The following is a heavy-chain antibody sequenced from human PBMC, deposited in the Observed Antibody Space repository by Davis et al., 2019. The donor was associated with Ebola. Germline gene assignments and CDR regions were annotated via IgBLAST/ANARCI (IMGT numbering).Heavy chain of an antibody. D-gene: IGHD4-17*01. J-gene: IGHJ3*02. CDR1: GFTFSDYY. CDR2: ISSSSSYI. CDR3: ANPTPDDGDYVDAFDI. Sequence: PGGSLRLSCAASGFTFSDYYMSWVRQAPGKGLEWVSSISSSSSYIYYADSVKGRFTISRDNAKNSLYLQMNSLRAEDTAVYYCANPTPDDGDYVDAFDIWGQGTMVTVSS. V-gene: IGHV3-21*04.